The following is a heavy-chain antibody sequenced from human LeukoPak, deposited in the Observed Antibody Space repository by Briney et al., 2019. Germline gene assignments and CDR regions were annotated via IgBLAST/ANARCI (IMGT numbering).Heavy chain of an antibody. Sequence: SQTLSLTCAISGDSVSSNSAVWNWIRQSPSRGLEWLGRTYYRSKWYNDYAVSVKSRITINPDTSKNQFSLQLNSVTPEDTAVYYCARVLRYCSSTSCYDDWFDPWGQGTLVTVSS. J-gene: IGHJ5*02. D-gene: IGHD2-2*01. V-gene: IGHV6-1*01. CDR1: GDSVSSNSAV. CDR2: TYYRSKWYN. CDR3: ARVLRYCSSTSCYDDWFDP.